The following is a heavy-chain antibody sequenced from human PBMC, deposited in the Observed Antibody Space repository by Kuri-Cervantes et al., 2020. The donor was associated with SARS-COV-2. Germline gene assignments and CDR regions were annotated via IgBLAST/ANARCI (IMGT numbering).Heavy chain of an antibody. Sequence: GESLKISCAASGFTFSSHAVHWVRQAPGKGLEWVALISYDGSNKYYADSVKGRFTVSRDNSKNTLSLQMSSLKTEDTAVYYCTTELLWFGENLGFDYWGQGTLVTVSS. J-gene: IGHJ4*02. D-gene: IGHD3-10*01. V-gene: IGHV3-30*03. CDR2: ISYDGSNK. CDR3: TTELLWFGENLGFDY. CDR1: GFTFSSHA.